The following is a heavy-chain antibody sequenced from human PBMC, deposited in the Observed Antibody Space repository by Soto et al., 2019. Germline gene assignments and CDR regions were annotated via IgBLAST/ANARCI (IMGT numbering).Heavy chain of an antibody. J-gene: IGHJ1*01. CDR2: INPNSGGT. V-gene: IGHV1-2*04. Sequence: MHWVRQAPGQGLEWMGWINPNSGGTNYAQKFQGWVTMTRDTSISTAYMELSRLRSDDTAVYYCARGYSSSWYSGGYFQHWGQGT. CDR3: ARGYSSSWYSGGYFQH. D-gene: IGHD6-13*01.